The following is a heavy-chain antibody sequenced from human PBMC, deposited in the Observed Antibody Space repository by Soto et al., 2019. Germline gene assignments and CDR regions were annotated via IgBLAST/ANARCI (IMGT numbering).Heavy chain of an antibody. Sequence: QVQLVESGGGVVQPGRSLRLSCLASGFTFGDFGMHWVRQAPGKGLEWVAALSYDESNTYYADSVKGRFTISRDISKHTLYLQINSLRPEDTAVYFCAKSGQEWSRSPDDWGKGTLVTVSS. CDR3: AKSGQEWSRSPDD. CDR1: GFTFGDFG. D-gene: IGHD3-3*01. CDR2: LSYDESNT. J-gene: IGHJ4*02. V-gene: IGHV3-30*18.